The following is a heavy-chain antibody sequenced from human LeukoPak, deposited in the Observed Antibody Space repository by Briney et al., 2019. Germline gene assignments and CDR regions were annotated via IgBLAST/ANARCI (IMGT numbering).Heavy chain of an antibody. J-gene: IGHJ4*02. D-gene: IGHD5-12*01. CDR1: GFTFSSYA. CDR3: AKVLWLHLAVDY. Sequence: PGGSLRLSCAASGFTFSSYAMSWVRQAPGKGLEWVSAISGRGGSTYYADSVKGRFTISRDNSKNTLYLQMNSLRAEDTAVYYCAKVLWLHLAVDYWGQGTLVTVSS. CDR2: ISGRGGST. V-gene: IGHV3-23*01.